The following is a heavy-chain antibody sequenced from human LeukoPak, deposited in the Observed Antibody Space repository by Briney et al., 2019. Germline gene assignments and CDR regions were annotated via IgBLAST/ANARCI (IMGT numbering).Heavy chain of an antibody. Sequence: PGGSLSLSCAASGFTFSGSAMHWVHQASGKGLEWVGRIRSKANSYATAYAASVKGRFTISRDDSKNTAYLQMNSLKTEDTAVYCCTTLVTVSSGTRDYFDYWGQGTLVTVSS. V-gene: IGHV3-73*01. CDR1: GFTFSGSA. D-gene: IGHD3-22*01. CDR3: TTLVTVSSGTRDYFDY. CDR2: IRSKANSYAT. J-gene: IGHJ4*02.